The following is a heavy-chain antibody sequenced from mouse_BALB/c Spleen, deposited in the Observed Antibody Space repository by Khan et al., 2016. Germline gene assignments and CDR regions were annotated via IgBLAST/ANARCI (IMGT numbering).Heavy chain of an antibody. Sequence: VQLQESGAELAKPGPSVKMSCKASGYTFTSSWIHWVKQRPGQGLEWIGYIIPSTGYTEYTQKFKDKATLPADKSSSTAYMQLSSLTSEDSAVYYCARREYGNYGVAYWGQGTLVTVSA. CDR1: GYTFTSSW. D-gene: IGHD2-10*02. CDR3: ARREYGNYGVAY. J-gene: IGHJ3*01. V-gene: IGHV1-7*01. CDR2: IIPSTGYT.